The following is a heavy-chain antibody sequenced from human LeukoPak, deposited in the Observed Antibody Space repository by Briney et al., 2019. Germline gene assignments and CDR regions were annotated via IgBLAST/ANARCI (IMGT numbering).Heavy chain of an antibody. CDR2: MRYDGSDVGSDV. Sequence: GRSLRLSCEASGXTFNTYAMHWVRQAPGKGLEWVAVMRYDGSDVGSDVYYADSVKGRFTISRDNSKNTLYLQMNSLRAEDTAVYYCARDQSPKWGSGERYFDYWGQGTLVTVSS. CDR3: ARDQSPKWGSGERYFDY. D-gene: IGHD7-27*01. V-gene: IGHV3-33*01. CDR1: GXTFNTYA. J-gene: IGHJ4*02.